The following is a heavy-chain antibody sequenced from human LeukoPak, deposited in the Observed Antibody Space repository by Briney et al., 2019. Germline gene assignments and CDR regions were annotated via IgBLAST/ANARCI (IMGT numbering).Heavy chain of an antibody. CDR2: IKQDGGEK. V-gene: IGHV3-7*03. CDR1: GFTFSSYW. CDR3: AKVAHYDILTGYYNRYYYYGMDV. D-gene: IGHD3-9*01. J-gene: IGHJ6*04. Sequence: PGGSLRLSCAASGFTFSSYWMSWVRQAPGKGLEWVANIKQDGGEKYYVDSVKGRFTISRDNAKNSLYLQMNSLRAEDTAVYYCAKVAHYDILTGYYNRYYYYGMDVWGKGTTVTVSS.